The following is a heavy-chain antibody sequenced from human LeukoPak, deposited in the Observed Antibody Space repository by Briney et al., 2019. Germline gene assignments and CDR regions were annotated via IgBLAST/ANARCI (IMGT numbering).Heavy chain of an antibody. CDR1: AGSISSSSYY. CDR2: IYYSGST. D-gene: IGHD3-22*01. Sequence: SETLSLTCTVSAGSISSSSYYWGWIRQPPGRGLEWIGSIYYSGSTYYNPCLKSRGTMSVDPSKNQFSLELSSVTAADTAVYYCAREIPVYYYESRRYYFDYWGQGTLVTVSS. J-gene: IGHJ4*02. V-gene: IGHV4-39*01. CDR3: AREIPVYYYESRRYYFDY.